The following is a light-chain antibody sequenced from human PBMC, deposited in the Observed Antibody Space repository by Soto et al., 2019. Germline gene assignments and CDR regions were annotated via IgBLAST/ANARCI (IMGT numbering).Light chain of an antibody. V-gene: IGKV1-9*01. CDR3: QQLHSYPIT. CDR1: QSISSY. Sequence: DIQMTQSPSSLSASVGDRVTITGRASQSISSYLNWYQQKPGKAPKLLIYGASTLQSGVPSRFSGSESGAEFTLTISSLQPEDFATYYCQQLHSYPITFGQGTRLEIK. J-gene: IGKJ5*01. CDR2: GAS.